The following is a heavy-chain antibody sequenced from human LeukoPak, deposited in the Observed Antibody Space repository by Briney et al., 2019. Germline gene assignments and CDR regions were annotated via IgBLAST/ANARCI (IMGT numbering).Heavy chain of an antibody. V-gene: IGHV4-39*02. Sequence: SHTLSLTCTFSFGPYSSRPYYWAWIRQPPGKGLEWLGSFSYSGKTYYKPSLQSRVTISLVTSNNLFALRQTSVTPPDTALHCCARDAWFGAGRTFAYWGQGTLVTVSS. D-gene: IGHD3-10*01. CDR3: ARDAWFGAGRTFAY. CDR1: FGPYSSRPYY. CDR2: FSYSGKT. J-gene: IGHJ4*02.